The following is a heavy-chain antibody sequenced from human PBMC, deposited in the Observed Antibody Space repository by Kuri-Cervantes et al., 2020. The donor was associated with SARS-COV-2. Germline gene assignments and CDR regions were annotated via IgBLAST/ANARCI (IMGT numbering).Heavy chain of an antibody. CDR3: ARSNSGSYYRGIDY. D-gene: IGHD1-26*01. Sequence: GESLKISCAASGFTFSSYWMSWVRQAPGKGLEWVAVISYDGSNKYYADSVKGRFTISRDNSKNTLYLQMNSLRAEDTAVYYCARSNSGSYYRGIDYWGQGTLVTVSS. V-gene: IGHV3-30-3*01. CDR2: ISYDGSNK. CDR1: GFTFSSYW. J-gene: IGHJ4*02.